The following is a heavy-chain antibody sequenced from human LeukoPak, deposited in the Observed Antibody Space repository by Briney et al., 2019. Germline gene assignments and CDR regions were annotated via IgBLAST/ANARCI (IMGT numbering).Heavy chain of an antibody. V-gene: IGHV3-53*05. J-gene: IGHJ4*02. D-gene: IGHD5-18*01. CDR2: IYRGGGT. CDR3: AKDQARGYSYGLDY. Sequence: PGGSLRLSCAVSGFTVSSEYMSWVRQAPGKGLEWVSVIYRGGGTYYTDSVKGRFTISRDNSKNTLYLQMNSLRAEDTAVYYCAKDQARGYSYGLDYWGQGTLVTVSS. CDR1: GFTVSSEY.